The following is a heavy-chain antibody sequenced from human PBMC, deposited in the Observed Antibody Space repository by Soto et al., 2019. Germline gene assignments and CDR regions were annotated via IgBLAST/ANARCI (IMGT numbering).Heavy chain of an antibody. CDR2: INAGNGNT. CDR3: AIDRGKGGGDCHRYGMGV. Sequence: ASVKVSCTASGYTFTSYAMHCARQAPGQRIEWIGWINAGNGNTKYSEKFQGRVTITRDTSASTAYMELSSLRSEDTAVYYCAIDRGKGGGDCHRYGMGVWGEGPTVTVSS. J-gene: IGHJ6*01. CDR1: GYTFTSYA. D-gene: IGHD2-21*02. V-gene: IGHV1-3*01.